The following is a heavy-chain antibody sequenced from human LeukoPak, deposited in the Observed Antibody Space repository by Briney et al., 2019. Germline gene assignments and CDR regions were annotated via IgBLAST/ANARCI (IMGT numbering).Heavy chain of an antibody. CDR1: GFTVSSNY. CDR3: AREELGRGTPTDY. D-gene: IGHD1-1*01. Sequence: PGGSLRLSCATSGFTVSSNYMSWVRQAPGKGLEWVSVIYDGDYTYYADSVKGRFTISRDNSKDTLYLQMNTLRAEDTAVYYCAREELGRGTPTDYWGQGTLVTVSS. CDR2: IYDGDYT. J-gene: IGHJ4*02. V-gene: IGHV3-66*01.